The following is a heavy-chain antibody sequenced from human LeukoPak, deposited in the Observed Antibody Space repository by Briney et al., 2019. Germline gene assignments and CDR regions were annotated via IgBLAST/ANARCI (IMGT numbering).Heavy chain of an antibody. CDR3: ARGGVPSYYFDY. V-gene: IGHV4-39*07. D-gene: IGHD3-10*01. J-gene: IGHJ4*02. Sequence: PSETLSLTCTVSGGSISSGSYYWGWIRQPPGKGLEWIGSIHYSGSTNYNPSLKSRVTISVDTSENQFSLKLSSVTAADTAVYYCARGGVPSYYFDYWGQGTLVTVSS. CDR1: GGSISSGSYY. CDR2: IHYSGST.